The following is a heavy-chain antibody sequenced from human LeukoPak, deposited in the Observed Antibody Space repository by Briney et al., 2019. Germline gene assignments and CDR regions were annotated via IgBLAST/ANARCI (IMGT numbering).Heavy chain of an antibody. CDR1: GFTFSFTNAW. CDR2: IKSKSEGETT. J-gene: IGHJ4*02. CDR3: ATPPGYWGSAPFDF. D-gene: IGHD7-27*01. V-gene: IGHV3-15*01. Sequence: GGPLSLSWAASGFTFSFTNAWMIWVRQAPGKGLEWVGHIKSKSEGETTDFAAPVKGRFTISRDDSKNTAYLQMNSLKTEDTAVYYCATPPGYWGSAPFDFWGQGTVVTVSS.